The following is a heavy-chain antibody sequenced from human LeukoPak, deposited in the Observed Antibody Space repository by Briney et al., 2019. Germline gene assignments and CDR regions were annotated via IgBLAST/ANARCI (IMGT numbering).Heavy chain of an antibody. V-gene: IGHV3-33*01. CDR1: GFTFSSYG. D-gene: IGHD4-17*01. Sequence: PGGSLRLSCAASGFTFSSYGMHWVRQAPGKGLEWVAVIWYDGSNKYYADSVKGRFTISRDNSKNTLYLQMNSLRAEDTAVYYCAREGGGDSYYFDYWGQGTLVAVSS. CDR2: IWYDGSNK. J-gene: IGHJ4*02. CDR3: AREGGGDSYYFDY.